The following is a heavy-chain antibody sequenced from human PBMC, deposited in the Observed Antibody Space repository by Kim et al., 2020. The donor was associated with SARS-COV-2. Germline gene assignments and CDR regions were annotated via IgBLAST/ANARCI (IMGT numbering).Heavy chain of an antibody. CDR1: GGTFSSYA. D-gene: IGHD2-2*02. CDR3: ATPWGGYCSSTSCYTRYYYYYGMDV. J-gene: IGHJ6*02. CDR2: IIPIFGTA. Sequence: SVKVSCKASGGTFSSYAISWVRQAPGQGLEWMGGIIPIFGTANYAQKFQGRVTITADESTSTAYMELSSLRSEDTAVYYCATPWGGYCSSTSCYTRYYYYYGMDVWGQGTTVTVSS. V-gene: IGHV1-69*13.